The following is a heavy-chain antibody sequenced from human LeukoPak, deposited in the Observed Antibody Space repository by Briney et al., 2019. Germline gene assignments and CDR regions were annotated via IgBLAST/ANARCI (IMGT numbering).Heavy chain of an antibody. V-gene: IGHV3-74*01. CDR1: GFTFSNYW. CDR2: LKSDGSYT. CDR3: AREDWYLDS. D-gene: IGHD3/OR15-3a*01. J-gene: IGHJ4*02. Sequence: QPGGSLRLSCAASGFTFSNYWMHWVRQAPGKGLVWFSRLKSDGSYTAYADSVKGRFTISRDNGRNTLYLQMNSLSAEDTAVYYCAREDWYLDSWGQGTLVTVSS.